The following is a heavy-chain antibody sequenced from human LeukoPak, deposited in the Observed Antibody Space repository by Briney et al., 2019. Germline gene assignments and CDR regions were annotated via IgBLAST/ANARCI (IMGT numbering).Heavy chain of an antibody. J-gene: IGHJ4*02. CDR1: GVSMSSNNW. Sequence: SGTLSLTCAVSGVSMSSNNWWSWVRQPPGKGLEWIGEIHESGSTNYNPYLKSRVTISVDKSKDQFSLKLSSVTAADTAVYYCARHEGFSQKDWGQGTQVTVS. CDR3: ARHEGFSQKD. CDR2: IHESGST. V-gene: IGHV4-4*02.